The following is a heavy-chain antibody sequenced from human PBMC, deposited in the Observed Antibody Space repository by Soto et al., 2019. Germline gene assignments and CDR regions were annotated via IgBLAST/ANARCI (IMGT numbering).Heavy chain of an antibody. D-gene: IGHD1-1*01. CDR3: ARGSGIVALPGELEDVNYDY. V-gene: IGHV4-34*01. CDR2: INESGST. CDR1: GQSFSGHS. Sequence: QVQLQQWGAGLVKPSETLSLSCAVYGQSFSGHSWAWIRQPPGKGLEWIGEINESGSTYYNPSLKSRVPISTDTSMNQFSLKLSSVGAADTAAYFCARGSGIVALPGELEDVNYDYWGQGTLVNVSS. J-gene: IGHJ4*02.